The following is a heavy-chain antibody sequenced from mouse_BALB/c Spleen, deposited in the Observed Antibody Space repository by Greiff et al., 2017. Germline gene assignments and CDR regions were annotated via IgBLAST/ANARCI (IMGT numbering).Heavy chain of an antibody. V-gene: IGHV1-87*01. Sequence: QVQLQQSGAELARPGASVKLSCKASGYTFTSYWMQWVKQRPGQGLEWIGAIYPGDGDTRYTQKFKGKATLTADKSSSTAYMQLSSLASEDSAVYYCARDYGSSYGYYAMDYWGQGTSVTVSS. J-gene: IGHJ4*01. CDR2: IYPGDGDT. CDR3: ARDYGSSYGYYAMDY. D-gene: IGHD1-1*01. CDR1: GYTFTSYW.